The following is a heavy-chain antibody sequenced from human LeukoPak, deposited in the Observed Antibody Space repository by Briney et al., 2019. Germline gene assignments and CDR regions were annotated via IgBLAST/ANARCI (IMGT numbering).Heavy chain of an antibody. J-gene: IGHJ4*02. CDR2: INPNSGGT. V-gene: IGHV1-2*02. CDR3: ARALYSGYVSFDY. Sequence: ASVKVSCKASGCTFTGYYMHWVRQDPRQGLEWMGWINPNSGGTNYAQKFQGRVTMTRDTSISTAYMELSRLRSDDTAVYYCARALYSGYVSFDYWGQGTLVTVSS. D-gene: IGHD5-12*01. CDR1: GCTFTGYY.